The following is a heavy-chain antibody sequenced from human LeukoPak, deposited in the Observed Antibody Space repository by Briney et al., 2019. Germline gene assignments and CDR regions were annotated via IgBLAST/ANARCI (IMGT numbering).Heavy chain of an antibody. CDR3: ARVYYDILTGYPHDAFDI. D-gene: IGHD3-9*01. V-gene: IGHV4-59*11. Sequence: SETLSLTCTVSGGSISSHFWSWIRQPPGKGLEWIGYIFYSGTTKYNPSLRSRVTISVDTSKNQFSLNLNSVTAADTAVYYCARVYYDILTGYPHDAFDIWGQGTMVTVSS. J-gene: IGHJ3*02. CDR2: IFYSGTT. CDR1: GGSISSHF.